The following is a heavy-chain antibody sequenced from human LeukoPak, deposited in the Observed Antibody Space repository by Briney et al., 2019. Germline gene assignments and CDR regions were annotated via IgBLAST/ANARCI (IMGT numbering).Heavy chain of an antibody. J-gene: IGHJ5*02. V-gene: IGHV4-4*07. D-gene: IGHD2-15*01. CDR2: IYTSGST. CDR1: GGSISSYY. Sequence: SETLSLTCTVSGGSISSYYWSWIRQPAGKGLEWIGRIYTSGSTNYNPSLKSRVTMSVDTPKNQFSLKLSSVTAADTAVYYCARDGVGYCSGGSCYNWFDPWGQGTLVTVSP. CDR3: ARDGVGYCSGGSCYNWFDP.